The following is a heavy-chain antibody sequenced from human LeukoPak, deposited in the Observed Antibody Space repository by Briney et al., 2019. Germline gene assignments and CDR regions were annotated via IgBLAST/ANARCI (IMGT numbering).Heavy chain of an antibody. CDR3: ARGTIAAAGYYYFDY. D-gene: IGHD6-13*01. Sequence: GGSLRLSCAASGFTFSSYAMSWVRQAPGKGLEWVANIKQDGSEEYYVDSVKGRFTISRDNAKNSLYLQMNSLRAEDTAVYYCARGTIAAAGYYYFDYWGQGTQVTVSS. J-gene: IGHJ4*02. CDR2: IKQDGSEE. V-gene: IGHV3-7*04. CDR1: GFTFSSYA.